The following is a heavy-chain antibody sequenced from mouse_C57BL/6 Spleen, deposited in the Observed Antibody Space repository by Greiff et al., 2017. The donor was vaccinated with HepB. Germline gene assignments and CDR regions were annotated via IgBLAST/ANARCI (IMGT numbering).Heavy chain of an antibody. D-gene: IGHD3-3*01. CDR3: ARQGGTSYYAMDY. Sequence: EVKLVESGGGLVQPGGSLKLSCAASGFTFSDYYMYWVRQTPEKRLEWVAYISNGGGSTYYPDTVKGRFTISRDNAKNTLYLQMSRLKSEDTAMYYCARQGGTSYYAMDYWGQGTSVTVSS. CDR1: GFTFSDYY. CDR2: ISNGGGST. V-gene: IGHV5-12*01. J-gene: IGHJ4*01.